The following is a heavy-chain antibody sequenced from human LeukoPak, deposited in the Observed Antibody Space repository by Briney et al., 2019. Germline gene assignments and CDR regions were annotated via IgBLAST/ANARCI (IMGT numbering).Heavy chain of an antibody. D-gene: IGHD6-13*01. CDR2: ISGKNGKT. J-gene: IGHJ4*02. CDR1: GYTFTSHG. CDR3: ARHPPEYSSSWPDY. V-gene: IGHV1-18*01. Sequence: ASVKVSCKTSGYTFTSHGISWVRQAPGQGLEWLGWISGKNGKTNYAQKFQGRVTLTTEASTAYMELSSLRSEDTAVYYCARHPPEYSSSWPDYWGQGTLVTVSS.